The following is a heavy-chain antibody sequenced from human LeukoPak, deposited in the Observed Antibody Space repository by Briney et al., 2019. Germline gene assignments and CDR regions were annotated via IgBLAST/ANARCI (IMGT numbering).Heavy chain of an antibody. CDR2: IYYSGST. J-gene: IGHJ6*02. Sequence: SETLSLTCTVSGGSISSYYWSWIRQPPGKGLEWIGYIYYSGSTNYNPSLKSRVTISVDTSKNQFSLKLSSVTAADTAVYYCARRHSTFYYYGMDVWGQGATVTVSS. CDR3: ARRHSTFYYYGMDV. CDR1: GGSISSYY. D-gene: IGHD6-13*01. V-gene: IGHV4-59*08.